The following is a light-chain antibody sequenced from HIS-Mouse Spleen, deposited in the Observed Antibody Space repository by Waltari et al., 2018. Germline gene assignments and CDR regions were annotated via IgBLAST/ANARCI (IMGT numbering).Light chain of an antibody. CDR3: CSYAGSSTFGV. CDR1: SSEVGSYNL. Sequence: QSALTQPASVSGSPGQSITISATGTSSEVGSYNLVSCYQQHPGKAPKLMIYEGSKRPSGVSNRFSGSKSGNTASLTISGLQAEDEADYYCCSYAGSSTFGVFGGGTKLTVL. J-gene: IGLJ3*02. CDR2: EGS. V-gene: IGLV2-23*03.